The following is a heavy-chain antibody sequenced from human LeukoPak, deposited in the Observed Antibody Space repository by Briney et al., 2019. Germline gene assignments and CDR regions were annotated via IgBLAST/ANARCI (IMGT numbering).Heavy chain of an antibody. D-gene: IGHD3-22*01. CDR3: AKDGLCYYDSSGYYMGYFDY. Sequence: PGGSLRLSRVASGFTFSSYAMLWVRQAPGKGREWVAVISYDGSNKYFADSVKGRFTISRDNDKNTLYLQMNSLRAEDTAVYYCAKDGLCYYDSSGYYMGYFDYWGQGTLVTVSS. CDR2: ISYDGSNK. CDR1: GFTFSSYA. V-gene: IGHV3-30*01. J-gene: IGHJ4*02.